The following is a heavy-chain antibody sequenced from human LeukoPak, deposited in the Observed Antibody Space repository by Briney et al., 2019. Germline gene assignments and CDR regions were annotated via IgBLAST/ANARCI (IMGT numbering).Heavy chain of an antibody. CDR1: GFTFSSYW. V-gene: IGHV3-7*01. CDR2: IKQDGSEK. CDR3: ARNAYYYGSGSPLGY. J-gene: IGHJ4*02. D-gene: IGHD3-10*01. Sequence: GGSLRLSCAACGFTFSSYWMSWVRQAPGKGLEWVANIKQDGSEKYYVDSVKGRFTISRDNAKNSLYLQMNSLRAEDTAVYYCARNAYYYGSGSPLGYWGQGTVVTVSS.